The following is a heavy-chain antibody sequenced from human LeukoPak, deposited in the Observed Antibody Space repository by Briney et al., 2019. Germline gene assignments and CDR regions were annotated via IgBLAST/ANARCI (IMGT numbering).Heavy chain of an antibody. CDR2: IGPTGDT. V-gene: IGHV3-13*01. CDR1: GFTFSSSD. D-gene: IGHD3-10*01. CDR3: ARAVPMARGVNYYDY. Sequence: GGSMRLSCAASGFTFSSSDMHWVRQATGKGLEWVSAIGPTGDTYYPGSVKGRFTISRENARNSLYLQMNSLRAGDTAVYYCARAVPMARGVNYYDYWGQGTLVTVSS. J-gene: IGHJ4*02.